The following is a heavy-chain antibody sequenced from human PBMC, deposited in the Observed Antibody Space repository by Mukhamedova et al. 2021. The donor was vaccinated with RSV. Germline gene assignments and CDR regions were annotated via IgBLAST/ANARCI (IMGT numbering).Heavy chain of an antibody. V-gene: IGHV3-21*01. Sequence: SMNWVRQAPGKGLEWVSSISSSSSYIYYADSVKGRFTISRDNAKYSLYLQMNSLRAEDTAVYYCATLVVVPAADYGMDVWGQGTT. D-gene: IGHD2-2*01. CDR2: ISSSSSYI. CDR3: ATLVVVPAADYGMDV. J-gene: IGHJ6*02. CDR1: S.